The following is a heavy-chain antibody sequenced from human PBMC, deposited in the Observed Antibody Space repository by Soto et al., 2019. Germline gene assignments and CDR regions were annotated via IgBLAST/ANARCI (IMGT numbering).Heavy chain of an antibody. Sequence: SVKVSCEASGGSFSSYAISWVRQAPGQGLEWMGGIIPIFGTANYAQKFQGRVTITADESTSTAYMELSSLRSEDTAVYYCARESGYCSGGSCYGSSDYYYGMDVWGQGTTVTVSS. CDR1: GGSFSSYA. D-gene: IGHD2-15*01. V-gene: IGHV1-69*13. J-gene: IGHJ6*02. CDR2: IIPIFGTA. CDR3: ARESGYCSGGSCYGSSDYYYGMDV.